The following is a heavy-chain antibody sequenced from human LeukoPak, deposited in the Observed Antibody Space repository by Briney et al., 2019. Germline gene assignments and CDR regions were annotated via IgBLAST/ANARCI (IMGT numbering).Heavy chain of an antibody. Sequence: GGSLRLSCAASGFTFSSYAMSWVRQAPGKGLKWVSAISGSGGSTYYADSVKGRFTISRDNSKNTLYLQMNSLRAEDTAVYYCARTRYYYNSRSYGAPYYFDYWGQGTLVTVSS. CDR1: GFTFSSYA. CDR2: ISGSGGST. V-gene: IGHV3-23*01. J-gene: IGHJ4*02. CDR3: ARTRYYYNSRSYGAPYYFDY. D-gene: IGHD3-10*01.